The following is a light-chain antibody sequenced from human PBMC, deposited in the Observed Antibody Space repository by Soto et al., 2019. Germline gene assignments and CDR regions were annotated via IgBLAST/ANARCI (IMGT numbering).Light chain of an antibody. CDR1: QSVGHN. Sequence: EIVLTQSPGTTTLSPGERATLSCRASQSVGHNLAWYQQKRGQAPRLLIYGASSRATGIPDRFSGSGSGTDFTLTISRVEPEDFAVYYCQQYGSSPKTFGQGAKVDIK. V-gene: IGKV3-20*01. CDR2: GAS. CDR3: QQYGSSPKT. J-gene: IGKJ1*01.